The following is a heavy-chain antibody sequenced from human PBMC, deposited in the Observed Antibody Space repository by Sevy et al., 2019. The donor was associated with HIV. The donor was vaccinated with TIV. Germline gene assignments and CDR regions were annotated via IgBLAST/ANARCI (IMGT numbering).Heavy chain of an antibody. D-gene: IGHD3-16*01. Sequence: GESLKISCAASGFIFSNYWMSWVRQAPGKGLEWVASIKQDGSEKYYVDSLKGRFTISRDNAKNSLYLQMNSLRAEDTAVYYCASPGGKGFDPWGQGTLVTVSS. CDR2: IKQDGSEK. J-gene: IGHJ5*02. CDR3: ASPGGKGFDP. V-gene: IGHV3-7*03. CDR1: GFIFSNYW.